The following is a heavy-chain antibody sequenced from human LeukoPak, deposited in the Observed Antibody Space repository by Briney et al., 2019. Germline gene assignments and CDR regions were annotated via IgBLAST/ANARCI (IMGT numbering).Heavy chain of an antibody. V-gene: IGHV3-21*01. CDR1: GFTFSSYS. CDR2: ISSSSSYI. D-gene: IGHD6-13*01. J-gene: IGHJ3*02. CDR3: ASSSWNDAFDI. Sequence: GGSLRLSCAASGFTFSSYSMNWVRQAPGKGLEWVSSISSSSSYIYYADSVKGRFTISRDNAKNSLYLQMNSLRAEDTAVYYCASSSWNDAFDIWGQGTMVTVSS.